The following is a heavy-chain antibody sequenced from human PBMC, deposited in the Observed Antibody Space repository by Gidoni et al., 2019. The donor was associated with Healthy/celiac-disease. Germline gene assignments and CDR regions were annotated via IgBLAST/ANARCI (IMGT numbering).Heavy chain of an antibody. CDR1: GLPIRDYY. CDR3: ARDWLIGSGYFRAFDI. Sequence: QVQMVESGGGLVKPGGSLRLSCAASGLPIRDYYMGWIRPAPGMGLEWVSYISSSSSYTNYADSVNGRFAISRDNAKNSLYLQMNSLRAEDTAVYYCARDWLIGSGYFRAFDICGQGTMVTVSS. V-gene: IGHV3-11*06. J-gene: IGHJ3*02. D-gene: IGHD3-22*01. CDR2: ISSSSSYT.